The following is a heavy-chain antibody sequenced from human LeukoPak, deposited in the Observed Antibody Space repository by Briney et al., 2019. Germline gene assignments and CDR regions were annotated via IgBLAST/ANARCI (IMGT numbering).Heavy chain of an antibody. CDR1: GFTVSSNY. V-gene: IGHV3-53*01. D-gene: IGHD3-10*01. J-gene: IGHJ4*02. CDR3: WFGELRCADLGN. CDR2: IYGGGST. Sequence: GGSLRLSCAASGFTVSSNYMSWVRQAPGKGLEWVSVIYGGGSTDYADSVKGRFTICRENANNSFYLQMNSLRAVRSSALLVWFGELRCADLGNWGQGTLVTVSS.